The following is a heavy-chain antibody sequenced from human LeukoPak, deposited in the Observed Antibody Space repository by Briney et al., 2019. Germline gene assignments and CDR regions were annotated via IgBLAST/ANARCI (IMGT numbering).Heavy chain of an antibody. J-gene: IGHJ4*02. CDR1: GFTVSSNY. Sequence: PGGSLRLSCAASGFTVSSNYMSWVRQAPGKGLEWVSVIYSGGSTYYADSVKGRFTISRDNAKNSLFLQMNSLRAEDTAVYYCARDRDYSSGWTEGLDYWGQGILVTVSS. CDR3: ARDRDYSSGWTEGLDY. CDR2: IYSGGST. D-gene: IGHD6-19*01. V-gene: IGHV3-53*01.